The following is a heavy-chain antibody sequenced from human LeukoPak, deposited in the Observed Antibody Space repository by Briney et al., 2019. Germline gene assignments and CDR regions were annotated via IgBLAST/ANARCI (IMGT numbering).Heavy chain of an antibody. Sequence: PSETLSLICTVSGDSVSSGYWTWIRQSPGEGLEWIGYISDSGITDYNPSLKSRLTISVDTSNNQFSLNLNSVTAADTAVYYCAGRGHRYSRDWGQGILVTVSS. V-gene: IGHV4-4*09. CDR2: ISDSGIT. CDR3: AGRGHRYSRD. J-gene: IGHJ1*01. D-gene: IGHD2-15*01. CDR1: GDSVSSGY.